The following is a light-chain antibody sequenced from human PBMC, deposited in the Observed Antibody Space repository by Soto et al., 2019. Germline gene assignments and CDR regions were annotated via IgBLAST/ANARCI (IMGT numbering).Light chain of an antibody. Sequence: QSALTQRASVSGSPGQSITISCTGTSSDVGGYIYVSWYQQHPGKAPKLMIYDVTSRPSGVSYRFSGSKSGNTASLTISGFQAEDEADYYCSSYTTSSSYVFGTGTKVTV. CDR2: DVT. CDR3: SSYTTSSSYV. J-gene: IGLJ1*01. CDR1: SSDVGGYIY. V-gene: IGLV2-14*01.